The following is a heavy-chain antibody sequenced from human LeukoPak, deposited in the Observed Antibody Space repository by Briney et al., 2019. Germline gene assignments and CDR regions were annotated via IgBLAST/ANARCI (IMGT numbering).Heavy chain of an antibody. CDR3: ARDYKYAFDN. CDR2: IGIDSGNT. J-gene: IGHJ4*02. V-gene: IGHV3-11*06. Sequence: GGSLRLSCAAPGLTFSNYAMSWVRQAPGKGLEWISYIGIDSGNTNYADSVKGRFTISGDKAKNSLYLQMNSLRVEDTAVYYCARDYKYAFDNWGQGTLVTVSS. D-gene: IGHD5-24*01. CDR1: GLTFSNYA.